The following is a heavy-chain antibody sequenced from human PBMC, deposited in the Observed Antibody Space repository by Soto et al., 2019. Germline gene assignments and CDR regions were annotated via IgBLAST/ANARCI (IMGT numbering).Heavy chain of an antibody. V-gene: IGHV3-74*01. Sequence: EVQLVESGGGLVQPGGSLRLSCAASGFTFSSYWMHWVRQAPGKGLVWFSRINSDGSSTSYADSVKGRFTISRDNAKNTLYLQMNSLRAEDTAVYYCARGGSRSSSPTSGGMDVWGQGTTVTVSS. J-gene: IGHJ6*02. D-gene: IGHD6-6*01. CDR1: GFTFSSYW. CDR2: INSDGSST. CDR3: ARGGSRSSSPTSGGMDV.